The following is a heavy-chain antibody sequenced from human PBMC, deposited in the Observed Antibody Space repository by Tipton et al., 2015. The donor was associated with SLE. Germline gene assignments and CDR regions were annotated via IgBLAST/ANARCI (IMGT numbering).Heavy chain of an antibody. CDR3: ARDRVGGGGHFDY. CDR1: GGSISGGGYY. J-gene: IGHJ4*02. D-gene: IGHD2-15*01. Sequence: TLSLTCTVSGGSISGGGYYWSWIRQHPGKGLGWIGYIYYSGSTYYNPSLKSRVTITVDTSKNQFSLKLSSVTAADTAVYYCARDRVGGGGHFDYWGQGTLVTVSS. V-gene: IGHV4-31*03. CDR2: IYYSGST.